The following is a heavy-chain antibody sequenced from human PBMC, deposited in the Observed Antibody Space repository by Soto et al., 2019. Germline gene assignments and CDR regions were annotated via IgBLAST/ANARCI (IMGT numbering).Heavy chain of an antibody. J-gene: IGHJ5*02. CDR3: ARDPAP. Sequence: SETLSLTCTVSGGSISSSSYYWGWIRQPPGKGLEWIGSIYYSGSAFYNPSLKSRVTISVDTSKNQFSLKLSSVTAADTAVYYCARDPAPWGQGTLVTVS. CDR1: GGSISSSSYY. CDR2: IYYSGSA. V-gene: IGHV4-39*02.